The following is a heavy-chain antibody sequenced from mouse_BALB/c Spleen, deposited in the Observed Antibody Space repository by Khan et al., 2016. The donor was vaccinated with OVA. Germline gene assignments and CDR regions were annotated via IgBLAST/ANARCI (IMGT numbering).Heavy chain of an antibody. V-gene: IGHV3-1*02. Sequence: EVKLQESGPDLVKPSQSLSLTCTVTGYSITSGYSWHWIRQFPGNKLEWMDYIHYSGSTNYNPSLKSRISITRDTSKNQFFLQLNSVTTEDTATYYGARAGTTVVAYWYFDVGGAGTTVTVSS. D-gene: IGHD1-1*01. CDR1: GYSITSGYS. J-gene: IGHJ1*01. CDR2: IHYSGST. CDR3: ARAGTTVVAYWYFDV.